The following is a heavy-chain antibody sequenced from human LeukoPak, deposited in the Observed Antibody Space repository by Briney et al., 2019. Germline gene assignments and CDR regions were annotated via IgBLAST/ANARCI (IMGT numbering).Heavy chain of an antibody. J-gene: IGHJ4*02. CDR3: ARDHIKGIAVAGTWNY. V-gene: IGHV1-18*01. CDR1: GYTFTSYG. D-gene: IGHD6-19*01. CDR2: INAYNGNT. Sequence: GASVKVSCKASGYTFTSYGISWVRQVPGQGLEWMGWINAYNGNTNYAQKLQGRVTMTTDTSTSTAYMELRSLRSDDTAVYYCARDHIKGIAVAGTWNYWGQGTLVTVSS.